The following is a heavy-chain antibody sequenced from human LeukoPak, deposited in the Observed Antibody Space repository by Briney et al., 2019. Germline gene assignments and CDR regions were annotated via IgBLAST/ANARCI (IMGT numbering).Heavy chain of an antibody. J-gene: IGHJ4*02. CDR2: ISGSGGST. Sequence: GGSLRLSGAASGFTFRRNEMSWVRQAPGKGLEAVSAISGSGGSTYYADSVKGRFTISRDNSKNTLYLQMNSLRAEDTAVYYCAKAPSASSSWRRYFDYWGQGTLVTVSS. CDR3: AKAPSASSSWRRYFDY. V-gene: IGHV3-23*01. D-gene: IGHD6-13*01. CDR1: GFTFRRNE.